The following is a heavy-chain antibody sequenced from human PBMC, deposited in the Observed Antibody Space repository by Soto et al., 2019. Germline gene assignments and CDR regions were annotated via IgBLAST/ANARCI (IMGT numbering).Heavy chain of an antibody. CDR2: IWYDGSNK. J-gene: IGHJ3*02. CDR1: GFTFSSYG. Sequence: QVQLVESGGGVVQPGRSLRLSCAASGFTFSSYGMHWVRQAPGKGLEWVAVIWYDGSNKYYADSVKGRFTISRDNSKNTLYLQMNSLRAEDTAVYYCARDHRNWNVAGAFDIWGQGTMVTVSS. CDR3: ARDHRNWNVAGAFDI. D-gene: IGHD1-1*01. V-gene: IGHV3-33*01.